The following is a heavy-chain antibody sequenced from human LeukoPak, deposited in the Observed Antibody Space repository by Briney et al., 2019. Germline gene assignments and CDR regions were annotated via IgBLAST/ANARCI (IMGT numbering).Heavy chain of an antibody. CDR3: AKSGGYGLIDY. D-gene: IGHD1-26*01. V-gene: IGHV4-39*01. CDR1: GASVSGSAYY. J-gene: IGHJ4*02. CDR2: IYYSGST. Sequence: SETLSLTCTVSGASVSGSAYYWGWIRQPPGKGLEWIGNIYYSGSTYYNESLESRVTISIDTSKNQFSLKLNSVTAADTAMYYCAKSGGYGLIDYWGQGTLVNVSS.